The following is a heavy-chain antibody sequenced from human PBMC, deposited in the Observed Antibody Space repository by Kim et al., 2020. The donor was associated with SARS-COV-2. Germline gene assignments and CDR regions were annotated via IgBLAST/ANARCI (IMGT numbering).Heavy chain of an antibody. CDR2: IYYSGST. CDR3: ARPKYYYGSGSYYATNWFDP. D-gene: IGHD3-10*01. V-gene: IGHV4-39*01. CDR1: GGSISSSSYY. J-gene: IGHJ5*02. Sequence: SETLSLTCTVSGGSISSSSYYWGWIRQPPGKGLEWIGSIYYSGSTYYNPSLKSRVTISVDTSKNQFSLKLSSVTAADTAVYYCARPKYYYGSGSYYATNWFDPWGQGTLVTVSS.